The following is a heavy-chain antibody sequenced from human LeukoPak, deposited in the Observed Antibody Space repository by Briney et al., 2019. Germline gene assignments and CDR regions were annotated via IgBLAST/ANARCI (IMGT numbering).Heavy chain of an antibody. D-gene: IGHD1-1*01. CDR1: GFTFSSYA. CDR2: ISYDGSNK. CDR3: ARESLETGTTESDY. V-gene: IGHV3-30*04. Sequence: PGGSLRLSCAASGFTFSSYAMHWVRQAPGKGLEWVAVISYDGSNKYYADSVKGRFTISRDNSKNTLYLQMNSLRSEDTAVYYCARESLETGTTESDYWGQGTLVTVSS. J-gene: IGHJ4*02.